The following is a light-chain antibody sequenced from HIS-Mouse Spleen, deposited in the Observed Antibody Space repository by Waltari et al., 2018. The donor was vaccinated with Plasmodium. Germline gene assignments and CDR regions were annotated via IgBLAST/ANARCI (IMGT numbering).Light chain of an antibody. V-gene: IGLV2-14*03. J-gene: IGLJ1*01. CDR1: SSDVGGYNY. CDR2: DVS. CDR3: SSYTSSSTLNYV. Sequence: QSALTQPASVSGSPGQSITISCTGTSSDVGGYNYVSWYQQHPGKAPKLMIYDVSNRASCVSNRFVGSKAGNKASLTISGLQAEDEADYYCSSYTSSSTLNYVFGTGTKVTVL.